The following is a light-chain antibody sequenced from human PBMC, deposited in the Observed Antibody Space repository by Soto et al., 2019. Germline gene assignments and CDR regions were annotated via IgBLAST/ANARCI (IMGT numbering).Light chain of an antibody. CDR3: QQANSFPPIT. J-gene: IGKJ5*01. Sequence: DIQMTQSAASLSVSLGDRVTITWGASQSISSYLNWYQQKPAKAPKLLIYAASSLQSGVPSRFSGSGSATDFTPTISSLQPEDFATYYCQQANSFPPITFGQGTRLEIK. CDR1: QSISSY. V-gene: IGKV1-39*01. CDR2: AAS.